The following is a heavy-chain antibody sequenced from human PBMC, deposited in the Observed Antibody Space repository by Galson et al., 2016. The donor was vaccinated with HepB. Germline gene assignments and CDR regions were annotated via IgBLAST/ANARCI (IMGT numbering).Heavy chain of an antibody. J-gene: IGHJ4*02. Sequence: PALVKPTQTLTLACTFSGFSLISNGVGVAWIRQPPGKALEWLALVYLDDDHRYSPSLQRRLTVTQDISKKQVVPTLTNVDPGDTATYFCARLTWRGRDSLGSLFPFNHWGPGTLVTVSS. CDR2: VYLDDDH. V-gene: IGHV2-5*02. CDR3: ARLTWRGRDSLGSLFPFNH. CDR1: GFSLISNGVG. D-gene: IGHD3-10*01.